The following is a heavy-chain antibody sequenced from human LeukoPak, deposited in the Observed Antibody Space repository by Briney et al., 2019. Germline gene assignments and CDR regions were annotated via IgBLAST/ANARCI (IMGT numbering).Heavy chain of an antibody. CDR1: GFTFSGHG. CDR2: IWHDGSKQ. D-gene: IGHD6-19*01. CDR3: AREDSSGWFSAY. J-gene: IGHJ4*02. Sequence: PGRSLRLSCAASGFTFSGHGMHWIRQAPGKGLEWVAVIWHDGSKQLYADSVKGRFSISRDDSTSTLYLQMSSLRAEDTAVYYCAREDSSGWFSAYWGQGTLVTVSS. V-gene: IGHV3-33*01.